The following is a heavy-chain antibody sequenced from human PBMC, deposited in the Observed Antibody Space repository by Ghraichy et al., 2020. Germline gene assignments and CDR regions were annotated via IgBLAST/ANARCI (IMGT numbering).Heavy chain of an antibody. CDR3: ASLYCSSTSCYANWFDP. CDR1: GGSFSGYY. Sequence: SETLSLTCAVYGGSFSGYYWSWIRQPPGKGLEWIGEINHSGSTNYNPSLKSRVTISVDTSKNQFSLKLSSVTAADTAVYYCASLYCSSTSCYANWFDPWGQGTLVTVSS. CDR2: INHSGST. V-gene: IGHV4-34*01. J-gene: IGHJ5*02. D-gene: IGHD2-2*01.